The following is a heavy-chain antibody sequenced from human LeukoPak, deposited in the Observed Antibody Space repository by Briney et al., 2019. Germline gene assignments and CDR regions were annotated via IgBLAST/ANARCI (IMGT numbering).Heavy chain of an antibody. D-gene: IGHD4-23*01. J-gene: IGHJ3*02. CDR1: DYTFVSFG. CDR2: ISAYNGNT. Sequence: ASVKVSCKASDYTFVSFGITWVRQAPGQGLEWMGWISAYNGNTNYAQKFQGRVTMTTDTSTSTAYMELRSLRSDDTAVYYCARRGTTVVTQGGAFDIWGQGTMVTVSS. CDR3: ARRGTTVVTQGGAFDI. V-gene: IGHV1-18*01.